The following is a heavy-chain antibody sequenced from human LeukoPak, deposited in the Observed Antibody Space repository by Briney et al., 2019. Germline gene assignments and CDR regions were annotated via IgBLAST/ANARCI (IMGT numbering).Heavy chain of an antibody. J-gene: IGHJ4*02. CDR1: GFSFSTYA. CDR2: ICHDASHT. Sequence: GGSLRLSCAASGFSFSTYAMHWVRQAPGKGLEWVALICHDASHTFYTDSVKGRFTISRDNSKNTVYLQMNSLGGDDTAVYYCWREIFVSGSYPDDLGQGTLVTVSS. CDR3: WREIFVSGSYPDD. V-gene: IGHV3-33*01. D-gene: IGHD3-16*02.